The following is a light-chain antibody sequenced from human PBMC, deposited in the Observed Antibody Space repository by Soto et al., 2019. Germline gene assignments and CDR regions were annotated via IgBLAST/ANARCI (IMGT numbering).Light chain of an antibody. CDR3: QQYTSSPPSIT. V-gene: IGKV1-39*01. CDR2: AAS. CDR1: QSITNY. Sequence: DIQMTQSPSALSASVGDRVTITCRASQSITNYLNWYQHKPGQAPSLLIYAASTLQAGVPSRFRGSGSGTDFTLTITRLEPEDFAIYFCQQYTSSPPSITFGQGTRLEIK. J-gene: IGKJ5*01.